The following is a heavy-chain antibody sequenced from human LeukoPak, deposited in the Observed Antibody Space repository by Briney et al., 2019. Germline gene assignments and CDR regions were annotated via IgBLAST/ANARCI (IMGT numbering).Heavy chain of an antibody. CDR3: AREGHYDILTGYSAIEYHYYFMDV. CDR1: GFTFSTYA. J-gene: IGHJ6*03. D-gene: IGHD3-9*01. CDR2: MSYDGNDK. V-gene: IGHV3-30*04. Sequence: PGGSLRLSCAASGFTFSTYAIHWVRQAPGKGLEWVSVMSYDGNDKHYADSVKGRFTISRDDSKNTLYLQMNNLRADDTAVYYCAREGHYDILTGYSAIEYHYYFMDVWGKGTTVTVSS.